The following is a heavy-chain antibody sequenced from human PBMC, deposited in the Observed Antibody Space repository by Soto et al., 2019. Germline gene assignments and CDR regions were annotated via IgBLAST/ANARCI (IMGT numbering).Heavy chain of an antibody. J-gene: IGHJ6*02. CDR2: TSYDGSNR. Sequence: GGSLRLSCLASGFTFSCYGMHWVRQSPGKGLEWVALTSYDGSNRYYADSVTCRFTISRDISNRSLFLKMNSLRPDDTAVYYCARAQSYTATYGKKRGILLRFYYGLEIWGHATAVTVS. CDR3: ARAQSYTATYGKKRGILLRFYYGLEI. V-gene: IGHV3-30-3*01. D-gene: IGHD3-10*01. CDR1: GFTFSCYG.